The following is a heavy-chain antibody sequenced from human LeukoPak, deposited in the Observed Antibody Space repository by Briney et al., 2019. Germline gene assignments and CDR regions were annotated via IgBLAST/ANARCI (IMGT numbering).Heavy chain of an antibody. Sequence: PGGSLRLSCVVSGFTLSTHWMHWVRQAPGKGLVWVSRNTDGSSTNYADSVKGRFTISRDDAKNTLYLQMNSLRAEDTAVYYCGTSHNGDPDHFDYWGQGTLVTVSS. CDR1: GFTLSTHW. CDR3: GTSHNGDPDHFDY. CDR2: NTDGSST. V-gene: IGHV3-74*01. D-gene: IGHD4-17*01. J-gene: IGHJ4*02.